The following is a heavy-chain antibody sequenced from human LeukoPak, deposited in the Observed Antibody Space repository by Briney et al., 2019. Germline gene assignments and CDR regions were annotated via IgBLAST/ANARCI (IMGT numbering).Heavy chain of an antibody. Sequence: SETLSLTCTVSGGSISSSSYYWGWIRQPPGKGLEWIGSIYYSGSTYYNPSLKSRVTISVDTSKNQFSLKLSSVTAADTAVYYCARHSSPWHSSSSVGYWGQGTLVTVSS. D-gene: IGHD6-6*01. V-gene: IGHV4-39*01. CDR2: IYYSGST. CDR3: ARHSSPWHSSSSVGY. CDR1: GGSISSSSYY. J-gene: IGHJ4*02.